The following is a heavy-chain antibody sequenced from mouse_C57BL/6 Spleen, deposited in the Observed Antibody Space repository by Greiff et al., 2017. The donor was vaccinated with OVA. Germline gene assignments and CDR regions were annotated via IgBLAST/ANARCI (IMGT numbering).Heavy chain of an antibody. CDR1: GYTFTDYN. Sequence: EVKLQESGPELVKPGASVKIPCKASGYTFTDYNMDWVKQSHGKSLEWIGDINPNNGGTIYNQKFKGKATLTVDKSSSTAYMELRSLTSEDTAVYYCARGYYGSRGGDAMDYWGQGTSVTVSS. V-gene: IGHV1-18*01. CDR3: ARGYYGSRGGDAMDY. CDR2: INPNNGGT. J-gene: IGHJ4*01. D-gene: IGHD1-1*01.